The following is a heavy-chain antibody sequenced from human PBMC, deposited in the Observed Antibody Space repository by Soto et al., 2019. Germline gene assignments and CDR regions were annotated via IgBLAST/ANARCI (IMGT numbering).Heavy chain of an antibody. J-gene: IGHJ4*02. CDR1: GYSLTSYG. Sequence: QVQLVQSGAEVKMPGASVKVSCKASGYSLTSYGISWVRQAPGQGLEWMGWISGHDGNTKYTQKLQGRVTVTTDTATSTAYMDVRSLRSNDTAVYYCAIEYCTSASCYGPDFWGQGTLVTVAS. CDR3: AIEYCTSASCYGPDF. V-gene: IGHV1-18*01. CDR2: ISGHDGNT. D-gene: IGHD2-2*01.